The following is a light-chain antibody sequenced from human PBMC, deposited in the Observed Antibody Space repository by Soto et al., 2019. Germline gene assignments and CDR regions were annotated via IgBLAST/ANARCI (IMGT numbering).Light chain of an antibody. CDR2: GAS. CDR3: QQYGNLLWT. V-gene: IGKV3-20*01. CDR1: QSVSTNY. Sequence: EVVLTQSPATLSLSPGERATLSCRASQSVSTNYLAWYQQKPGQAPRLLIYGASIRATGIPDRFSGSGSGTDFTLTISRLESEDFAVYYCQQYGNLLWTFGQGTKVDIK. J-gene: IGKJ1*01.